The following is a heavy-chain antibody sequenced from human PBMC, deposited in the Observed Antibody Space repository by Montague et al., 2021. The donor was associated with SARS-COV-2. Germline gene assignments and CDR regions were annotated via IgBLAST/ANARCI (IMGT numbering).Heavy chain of an antibody. CDR3: ARDPSRQPLLYPIGDYYYGMDV. CDR1: GGSNSSSSYY. CDR2: IYYSGST. Sequence: SETLSITCTVSGGSNSSSSYYWGWIRQAPGKGLEWIGSIYYSGSTYYNPSLKSRVTISVDTSKNQFSLKLSSVTAADTAVYYCARDPSRQPLLYPIGDYYYGMDVWGQVTTVTVSS. J-gene: IGHJ6*02. D-gene: IGHD2-2*02. V-gene: IGHV4-39*07.